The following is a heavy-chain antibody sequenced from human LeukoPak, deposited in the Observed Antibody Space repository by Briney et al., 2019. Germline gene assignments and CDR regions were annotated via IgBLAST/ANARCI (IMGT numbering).Heavy chain of an antibody. D-gene: IGHD6-19*01. CDR3: ARSSVTGHFDL. Sequence: ASVKVSCKASGDTFSSSAISWVRQAPGQGLEWMGKIILPLDITNYAQQFQGGVTITTDKSTDTVFLELSSLRSQDTAVYYCARSSVTGHFDLWGQGTLVTVSS. CDR2: IILPLDIT. CDR1: GDTFSSSA. J-gene: IGHJ4*02. V-gene: IGHV1-69*04.